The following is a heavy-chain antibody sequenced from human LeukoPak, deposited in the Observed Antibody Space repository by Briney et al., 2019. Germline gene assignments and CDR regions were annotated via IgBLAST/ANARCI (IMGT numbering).Heavy chain of an antibody. J-gene: IGHJ4*02. D-gene: IGHD5-12*01. CDR3: AKAEAYSGYDLNY. CDR2: ISGSGGST. V-gene: IGHV3-23*01. CDR1: GFTFSSYA. Sequence: PGGSLRLSCAASGFTFSSYAMSGVRQAPGKGLEGVSAISGSGGSTYYADSVKGRFTISRDNSKNTLYLQMNSLRAEDTAVYYCAKAEAYSGYDLNYWGQGTLVTVSS.